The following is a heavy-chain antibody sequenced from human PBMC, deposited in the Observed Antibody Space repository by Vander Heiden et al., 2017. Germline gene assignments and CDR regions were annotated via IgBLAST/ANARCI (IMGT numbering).Heavy chain of an antibody. CDR2: IYYSGST. CDR3: ARGYSSSSGVYYFDN. Sequence: QVQLQESGPGLVKPSETLSLTCTVSSDPISSYSWNWIRQPPGKGLEWMGYIYYSGSTNYNPSLKSRVTISADTSKNQLSLNLNSVTAADTAVYYCARGYSSSSGVYYFDNWGQGTLVTVSS. J-gene: IGHJ4*02. D-gene: IGHD6-6*01. CDR1: SDPISSYS. V-gene: IGHV4-59*08.